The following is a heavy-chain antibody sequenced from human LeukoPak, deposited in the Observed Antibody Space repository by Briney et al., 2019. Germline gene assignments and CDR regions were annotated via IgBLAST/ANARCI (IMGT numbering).Heavy chain of an antibody. CDR3: ARGGFSEYGSLGMDV. CDR1: GFTFSSYA. J-gene: IGHJ6*02. Sequence: PGGSLRLSCAASGFTFSSYAMHWVRQAPGKGLEWVAVISYDGSNKYYADSVKGRFTISRDNSKNTLYLQMNSLRAEDTAVYYCARGGFSEYGSLGMDVWGQGTTVTVSS. V-gene: IGHV3-30-3*01. CDR2: ISYDGSNK. D-gene: IGHD3-10*01.